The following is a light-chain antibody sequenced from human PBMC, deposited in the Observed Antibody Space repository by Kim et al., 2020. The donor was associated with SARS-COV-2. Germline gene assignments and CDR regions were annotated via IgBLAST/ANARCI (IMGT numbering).Light chain of an antibody. Sequence: QAVVTQPPSASGTPGQRVTISCSGGSSNIGSNYVYWYQHLPGTAPKLLIYRNNQRPSGVPARFSGSKSATSASLAISGLRSEDEAGYYCAAWDDSLSGYVFGSGTKVTVL. CDR2: RNN. CDR1: SSNIGSNY. J-gene: IGLJ1*01. CDR3: AAWDDSLSGYV. V-gene: IGLV1-47*01.